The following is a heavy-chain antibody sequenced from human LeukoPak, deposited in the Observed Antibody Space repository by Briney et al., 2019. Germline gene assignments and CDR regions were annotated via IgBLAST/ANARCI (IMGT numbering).Heavy chain of an antibody. V-gene: IGHV3-23*01. D-gene: IGHD2-8*02. J-gene: IGHJ4*02. CDR1: GFTLSSYD. CDR2: IFPSGGEI. CDR3: ATYRQVLLPFES. Sequence: GGSLRLSCAASGFTLSSYDMHWVRQPPGKGLEWVSSIFPSGGEIHYADSVRGRFTISRDNSKSTLSLQMNSLRAEDTAIYYCATYRQVLLPFESWGQGTLVTVSS.